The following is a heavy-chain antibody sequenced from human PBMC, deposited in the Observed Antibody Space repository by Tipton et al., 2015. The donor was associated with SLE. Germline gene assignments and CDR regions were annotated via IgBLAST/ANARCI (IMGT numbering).Heavy chain of an antibody. D-gene: IGHD1-26*01. V-gene: IGHV4-34*01. CDR3: ARRIGSRGAFDI. CDR2: INHSGST. Sequence: TLSLTCTVSGDSIISPSWSWIRQPPGKGLEWSGEINHSGSTNYNPSLKSRVTISVDTSKNQFSLKLSSVTAADTAVYYCARRIGSRGAFDIWGQGTMVTVSS. CDR1: GDSIISPS. J-gene: IGHJ3*02.